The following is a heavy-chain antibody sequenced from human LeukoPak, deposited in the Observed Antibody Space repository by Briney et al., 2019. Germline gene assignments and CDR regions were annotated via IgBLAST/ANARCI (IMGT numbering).Heavy chain of an antibody. J-gene: IGHJ6*03. V-gene: IGHV4-34*01. CDR1: GGSLSGYY. D-gene: IGHD1-26*01. CDR3: ARGREWGYYYSCYYMDV. Sequence: SETLSLTCAVSGGSLSGYYWSWIRQPPGKGLEWIGEINHSGSTNYNPSLKSRVNISVDTSKNHFFQMLSSVTAADTAVYYCARGREWGYYYSCYYMDVWGKGTTVTVSS. CDR2: INHSGST.